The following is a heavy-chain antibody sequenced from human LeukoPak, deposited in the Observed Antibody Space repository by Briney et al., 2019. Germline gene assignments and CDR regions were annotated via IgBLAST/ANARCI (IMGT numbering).Heavy chain of an antibody. CDR2: INLNSGGT. V-gene: IGHV1-2*02. Sequence: SVKLCCTASGYTFTGYCMPWVRQAPGQGLGWMGWINLNSGGTNDATKYEGRVNMTRATSRSASNMELSRLRSGDTAVYYCARGVLTYYYDSSGYCAGDYWGQGTLVTVSS. D-gene: IGHD3-22*01. CDR1: GYTFTGYC. CDR3: ARGVLTYYYDSSGYCAGDY. J-gene: IGHJ4*02.